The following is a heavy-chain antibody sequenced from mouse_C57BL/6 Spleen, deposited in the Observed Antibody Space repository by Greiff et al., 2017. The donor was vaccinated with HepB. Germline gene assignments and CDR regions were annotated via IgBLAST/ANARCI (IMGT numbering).Heavy chain of an antibody. CDR2: INPNNGGT. V-gene: IGHV1-26*01. CDR1: GYTFTDYY. Sequence: EVQLQQSGPELVKPGASVKISCKASGYTFTDYYMNWVKQSHGKSLEWIGDINPNNGGTSYNQKFKGKATLTVDKSSSTAYMELRSLTSEDSAVYYCARGDYDYDDYYAMDYWGQGTSVTVSS. CDR3: ARGDYDYDDYYAMDY. J-gene: IGHJ4*01. D-gene: IGHD2-4*01.